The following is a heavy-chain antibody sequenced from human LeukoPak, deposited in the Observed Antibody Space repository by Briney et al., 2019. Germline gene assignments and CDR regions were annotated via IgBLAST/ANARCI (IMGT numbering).Heavy chain of an antibody. CDR3: VSSRWYNGYLDY. CDR1: GGSISSFY. J-gene: IGHJ4*02. V-gene: IGHV4-59*01. CDR2: IDYSGTT. Sequence: SETLSLTCTVSGGSISSFYWNWIRQPPGKGLEWIGYIDYSGTTNFNPSLKSRVTISVDTSNNQFSLRVRSVTAADTAVYYCVSSRWYNGYLDYWGQGTLVSVS. D-gene: IGHD6-13*01.